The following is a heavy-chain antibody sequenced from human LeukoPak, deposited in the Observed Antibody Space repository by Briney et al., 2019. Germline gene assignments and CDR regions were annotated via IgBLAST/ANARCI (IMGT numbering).Heavy chain of an antibody. V-gene: IGHV1-46*01. J-gene: IGHJ4*02. CDR3: ARDPGRIEGSGWPTTFDY. D-gene: IGHD6-19*01. CDR1: GYTFTSYY. Sequence: ASVKVSCXASGYTFTSYYMHWVRQAPGQGLEWMGIINPSGGSTSYAQKFQGRVTMTRDTSTSTVYMELSSLRSEDTAVYYCARDPGRIEGSGWPTTFDYWGQGTLVTVSS. CDR2: INPSGGST.